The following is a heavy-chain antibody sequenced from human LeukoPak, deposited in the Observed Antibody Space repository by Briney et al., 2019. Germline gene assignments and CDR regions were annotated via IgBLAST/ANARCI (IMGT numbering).Heavy chain of an antibody. V-gene: IGHV4-34*01. D-gene: IGHD3-10*01. CDR2: INHSGST. J-gene: IGHJ5*02. Sequence: SETLSLTCAVYGGSFSGYYWSWIRQPPGKGLEWIGEINHSGSTNYNPSLKSRATISVDTSKNQFPLKLSSVTAADTAIYYCARDSGTTGEVKFDPWGQGTLVTVSS. CDR3: ARDSGTTGEVKFDP. CDR1: GGSFSGYY.